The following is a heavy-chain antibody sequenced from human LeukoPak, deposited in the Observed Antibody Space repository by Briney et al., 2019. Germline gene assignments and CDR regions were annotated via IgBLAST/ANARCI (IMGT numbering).Heavy chain of an antibody. D-gene: IGHD3-16*01. Sequence: ASVTVSCKASVFSFSGSYIHWVRQAPGQGLEWMGWTKAKDGGTNYADNFEGRVTLTRDTSTNTAFMELTELNSDDTAVYFCTRARREQGYVYGADFFDSWGQGTLVIVS. CDR1: VFSFSGSY. CDR2: TKAKDGGT. V-gene: IGHV1-2*02. CDR3: TRARREQGYVYGADFFDS. J-gene: IGHJ4*02.